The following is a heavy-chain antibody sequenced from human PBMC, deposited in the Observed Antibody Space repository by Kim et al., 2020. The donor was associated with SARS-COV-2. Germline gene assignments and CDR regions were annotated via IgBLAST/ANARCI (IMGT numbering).Heavy chain of an antibody. D-gene: IGHD3-10*01. J-gene: IGHJ4*02. CDR2: IDPSDSYT. Sequence: GESLKISCKGYGYSFTSYWISWVRQMPGKGLEWMGRIDPSDSYTNYSPSFQGHVTISADKSISTAYLQWSSLKASDTAMYYCARLTYYYGSGSYYNSDYWGQGTLVTVSS. CDR3: ARLTYYYGSGSYYNSDY. CDR1: GYSFTSYW. V-gene: IGHV5-10-1*01.